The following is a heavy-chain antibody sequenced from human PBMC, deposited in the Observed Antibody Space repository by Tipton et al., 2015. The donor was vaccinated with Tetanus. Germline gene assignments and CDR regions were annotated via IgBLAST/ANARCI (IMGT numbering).Heavy chain of an antibody. Sequence: SLRLSCAASGFTFSSYAMSWVRQAPGKGLEWVSAISGSGGSTYYVDSVKGRFTISRDNSKNTLYLQMNSLRAEDTAVYYCARTPDKPNYFDYWGQGTLVTVSS. J-gene: IGHJ4*02. CDR3: ARTPDKPNYFDY. D-gene: IGHD1-14*01. V-gene: IGHV3-23*01. CDR2: ISGSGGST. CDR1: GFTFSSYA.